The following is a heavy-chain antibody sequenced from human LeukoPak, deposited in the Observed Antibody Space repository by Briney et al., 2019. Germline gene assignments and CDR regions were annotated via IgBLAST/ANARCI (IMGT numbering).Heavy chain of an antibody. CDR1: GCSVNSGRSY. V-gene: IGHV4-61*01. D-gene: IGHD1-26*01. J-gene: IGHJ4*02. Sequence: SETLSLTCTVSGCSVNSGRSYWSWIRQPPGTGLEWIGCISYSGSTNYNPSLRSRVTMSLDTSKNQFSLTLSSVTAADTAVYFCATRRVGATFDYWGQGTLVTVSS. CDR2: ISYSGST. CDR3: ATRRVGATFDY.